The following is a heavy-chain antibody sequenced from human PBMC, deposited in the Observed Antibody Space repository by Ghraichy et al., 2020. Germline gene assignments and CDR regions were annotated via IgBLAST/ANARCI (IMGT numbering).Heavy chain of an antibody. CDR3: AKDKWSGYFDH. J-gene: IGHJ4*02. V-gene: IGHV3-23*01. CDR1: GFIFSSYA. Sequence: GESLRLSCAASGFIFSSYAMSWVRQAPGKGLEWVSNIMGSGDGTDYADFVKGRFTISRDNSKNTLYLQMNSLRVEDTAVYYCAKDKWSGYFDHWGQGTLVTVSS. D-gene: IGHD3-3*01. CDR2: IMGSGDGT.